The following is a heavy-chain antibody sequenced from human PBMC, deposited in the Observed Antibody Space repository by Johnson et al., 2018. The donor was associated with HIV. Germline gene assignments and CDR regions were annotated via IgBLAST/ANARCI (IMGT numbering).Heavy chain of an antibody. CDR1: GFTFSSYA. D-gene: IGHD3-22*01. Sequence: VQLVESGGGVVRPGGSLRLSCAASGFTFSSYAMHWVRQAPGKGLEWVAVISYDGSNKYYADSVKGRFTISRDNSKNTLYLQMNSLRADDTAVYHCARALSGSGYYPGAFDIWGQGTMVTVSS. J-gene: IGHJ3*02. CDR3: ARALSGSGYYPGAFDI. V-gene: IGHV3-30*14. CDR2: ISYDGSNK.